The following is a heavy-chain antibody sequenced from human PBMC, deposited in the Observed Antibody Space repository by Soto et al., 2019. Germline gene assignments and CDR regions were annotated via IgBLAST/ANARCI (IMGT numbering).Heavy chain of an antibody. CDR3: AKDRSRIAVAGRVFDY. D-gene: IGHD6-19*01. J-gene: IGHJ4*02. CDR2: IRGSGDST. CDR1: GFTFSSYA. V-gene: IGHV3-23*01. Sequence: GGSLRLSCAASGFTFSSYAMSWVRQAPGKGLEWVSGIRGSGDSTYYTDSVKGRFTISRDNSKNTLYLQMNSLRGEDTAVYYCAKDRSRIAVAGRVFDYWGQGTLVTVSS.